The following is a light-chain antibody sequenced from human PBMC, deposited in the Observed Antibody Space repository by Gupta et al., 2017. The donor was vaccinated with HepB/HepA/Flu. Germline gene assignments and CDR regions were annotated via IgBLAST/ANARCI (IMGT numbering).Light chain of an antibody. CDR3: AVWDDSCSGRVV. Sequence: QSVVTQPPSASGPPGPRISISCSGSNSNIGKNYVYWYQQLPGTAPKLLINRNNERPSGVSDRFSASKSGTSASLAISGLRSEDEGDYYCAVWDDSCSGRVVFGGGTRLTVL. CDR2: RNN. CDR1: NSNIGKNY. J-gene: IGLJ2*01. V-gene: IGLV1-47*01.